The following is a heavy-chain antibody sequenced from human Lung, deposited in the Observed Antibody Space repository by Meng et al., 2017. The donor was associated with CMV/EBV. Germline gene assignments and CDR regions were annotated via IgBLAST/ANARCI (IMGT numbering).Heavy chain of an antibody. V-gene: IGHV3-11*01. J-gene: IGHJ5*02. CDR1: GFLFSDYY. CDR3: ARRGYSNPNNWFDP. Sequence: GGSLRLXCAASGFLFSDYYMSWIRQAPGKGLEWVSYISNSGSIMYYADSVKGRFTISRDNAKNTLYLQMNSLRAEDTAVYYCARRGYSNPNNWFDPWGQGTLVTVSS. CDR2: ISNSGSIM. D-gene: IGHD5-12*01.